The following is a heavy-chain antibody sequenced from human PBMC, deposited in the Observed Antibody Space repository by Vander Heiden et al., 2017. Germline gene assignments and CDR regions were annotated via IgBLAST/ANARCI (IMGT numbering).Heavy chain of an antibody. CDR1: DFTFSDAW. CDR3: TGRWGGDGPLGY. CDR2: IKSKTYGGTT. D-gene: IGHD2-21*02. V-gene: IGHV3-15*07. J-gene: IGHJ4*02. Sequence: EVQLVESGGGLVKPGESLRLSCAASDFTFSDAWMNWVRQAPGKGLEWVGRIKSKTYGGTTDYAAPVLGRFTISRDESQNILYLQMNSLKTEDTAVYYCTGRWGGDGPLGYWGQGNLVTVSS.